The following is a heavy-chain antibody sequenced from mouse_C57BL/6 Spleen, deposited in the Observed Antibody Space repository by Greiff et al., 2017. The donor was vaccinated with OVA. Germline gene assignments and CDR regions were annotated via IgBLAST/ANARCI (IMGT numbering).Heavy chain of an antibody. Sequence: EVTLHQSGPELVKPGASVKISCKASGYTFTEYYMNWVQQSHGKSLEWIGDFNPNNGGTSYNQKFKGKATLTVDKSSSKAYMELRRLTSEDSAVYYCARNYGSSLAMDYWGQGTSVTVSS. V-gene: IGHV1-26*01. CDR1: GYTFTEYY. J-gene: IGHJ4*01. CDR3: ARNYGSSLAMDY. D-gene: IGHD1-1*01. CDR2: FNPNNGGT.